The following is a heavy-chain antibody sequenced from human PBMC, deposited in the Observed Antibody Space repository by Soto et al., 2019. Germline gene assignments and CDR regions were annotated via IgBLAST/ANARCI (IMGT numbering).Heavy chain of an antibody. V-gene: IGHV4-30-2*01. CDR3: ARGSCSSTSCYEMDV. Sequence: QLQLQESGSGLVKPSQTLSLTCAVSGGSISSGGYSWSWIRQPPGKGLEWIGYIYHSGSTYYNPSVKSRVTLSVDRSKNQFSLKLSSVTAADTAVYYCARGSCSSTSCYEMDVWGQGTTVTVSS. CDR1: GGSISSGGYS. D-gene: IGHD2-2*01. J-gene: IGHJ6*02. CDR2: IYHSGST.